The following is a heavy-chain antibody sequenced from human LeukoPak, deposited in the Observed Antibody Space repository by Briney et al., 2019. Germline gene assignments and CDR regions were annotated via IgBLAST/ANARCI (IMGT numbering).Heavy chain of an antibody. V-gene: IGHV1-2*02. CDR1: GYTFTGYY. CDR3: ARDLVRGVRSFDY. CDR2: INPNSGGT. J-gene: IGHJ4*02. Sequence: ASAKVSCKASGYTFTGYYMHWVRQAPGQGLEWMGWINPNSGGTNYAQKFQGRVTMTRDTSISTAYMELSRLRSDDTAVYYCARDLVRGVRSFDYWGQGTLVTVSS. D-gene: IGHD3-10*01.